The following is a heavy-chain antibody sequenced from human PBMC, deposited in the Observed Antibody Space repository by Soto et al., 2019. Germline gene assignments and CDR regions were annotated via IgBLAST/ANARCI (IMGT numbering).Heavy chain of an antibody. V-gene: IGHV1-8*01. D-gene: IGHD3-3*01. CDR2: MNPNSGNT. Sequence: ASVKVSCKASGYTFTSYDINWVRQATGQGLEWMGWMNPNSGNTGYAQKFQGRVTVTRNTSISTAYMELSSLRSEDTAVYYCARHRRGYDFWSGYYTIEVFDYWGQGTLVTVPQ. CDR3: ARHRRGYDFWSGYYTIEVFDY. J-gene: IGHJ4*02. CDR1: GYTFTSYD.